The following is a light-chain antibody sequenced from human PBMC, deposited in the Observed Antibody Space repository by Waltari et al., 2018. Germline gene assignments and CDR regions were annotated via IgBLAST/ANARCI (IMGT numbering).Light chain of an antibody. CDR1: VVGRKY. J-gene: IGLJ3*02. CDR2: KDT. V-gene: IGLV3-27*01. CDR3: FSAADDKYWV. Sequence: SYELTQPSSVSVSRGQTVRITCSGDVVGRKYGRWFQQKAGQAPVLVIYKDTERPSGIPGRFSGSRSGATVTLTISGAQVDDEADYYCFSAADDKYWVFGGGTRLTV.